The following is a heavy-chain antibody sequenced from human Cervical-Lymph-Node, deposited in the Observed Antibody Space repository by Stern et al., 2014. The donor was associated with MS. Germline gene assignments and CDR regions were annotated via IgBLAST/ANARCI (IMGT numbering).Heavy chain of an antibody. CDR1: GYTFTSYG. Sequence: QDQLVQSGAEVRKPGASVKLSCKASGYTFTSYGISWVRQAPGQGLEWMGWISVDNGNTDYAQKFQGRVTMTADTSTDTAYMELRRLRSDETAVYYCAVAAAGTSWFDPWGQGTLVTVTS. V-gene: IGHV1-18*01. J-gene: IGHJ5*02. CDR2: ISVDNGNT. D-gene: IGHD6-13*01. CDR3: AVAAAGTSWFDP.